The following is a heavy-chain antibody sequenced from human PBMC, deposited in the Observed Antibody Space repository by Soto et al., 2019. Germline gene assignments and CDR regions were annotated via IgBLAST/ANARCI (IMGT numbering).Heavy chain of an antibody. CDR2: IYYSGST. V-gene: IGHV4-39*01. D-gene: IGHD3-10*01. J-gene: IGHJ4*02. CDR1: GGSISNTNYY. Sequence: QLQLQESGPGLVKPSETLSLTCTVSGGSISNTNYYWGWIRQPPGKGLEWIGSIYYSGSTYYNPALKRRITISVDTSKDQFSRKLNSVTAADTAVYYCASHHYYASGSPHWGQGTLVTVSS. CDR3: ASHHYYASGSPH.